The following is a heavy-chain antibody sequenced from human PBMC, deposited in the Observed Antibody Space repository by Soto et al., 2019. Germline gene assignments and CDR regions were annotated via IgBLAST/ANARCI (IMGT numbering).Heavy chain of an antibody. D-gene: IGHD3-10*01. CDR1: GFTFSNYG. V-gene: IGHV3-33*01. Sequence: QVQLVESGGGVVQPGRSLRLSCAASGFTFSNYGMHWVRQAPGKGLEWVAVILNDGSNRYHADSVKDRFTISRDNSKNRLYLQMNSLRADDPAVYYCARDDEYSGNGMDVWGQGTAVTVS. J-gene: IGHJ6*02. CDR3: ARDDEYSGNGMDV. CDR2: ILNDGSNR.